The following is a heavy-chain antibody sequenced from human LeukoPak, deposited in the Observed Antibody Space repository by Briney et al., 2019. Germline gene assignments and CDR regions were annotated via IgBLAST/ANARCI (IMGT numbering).Heavy chain of an antibody. V-gene: IGHV3-7*01. CDR1: SFTFSNYW. CDR3: ARDRLIAY. J-gene: IGHJ4*02. CDR2: IKQEGSEQ. D-gene: IGHD6-25*01. Sequence: GGSLRLSCAASSFTFSNYWLTSVRQAPGEGLEWFANIKQEGSEQHYVESDKGRFTIIRNTAKNSQYIEMNSMRGEATAVYYCARDRLIAYWGEGTLVTVSS.